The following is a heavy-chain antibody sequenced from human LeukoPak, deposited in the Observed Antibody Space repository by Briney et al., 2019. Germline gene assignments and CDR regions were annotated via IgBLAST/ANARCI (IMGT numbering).Heavy chain of an antibody. Sequence: SETLSLTCTVSGGSISSSSYYWGWIRQPPGKGLEWIGSIYYSESTYYNPSLKSRVTISVDTSKNQFSLKLSSVTAADTAVYYCARVKYYGSGSYLSYFDYWGQGTLVTVSS. CDR2: IYYSEST. J-gene: IGHJ4*02. CDR1: GGSISSSSYY. CDR3: ARVKYYGSGSYLSYFDY. V-gene: IGHV4-39*07. D-gene: IGHD3-10*01.